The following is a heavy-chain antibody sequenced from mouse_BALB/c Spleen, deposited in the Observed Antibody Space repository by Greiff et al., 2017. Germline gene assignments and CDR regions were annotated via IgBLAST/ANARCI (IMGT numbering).Heavy chain of an antibody. Sequence: QVQLKESGPGLVQPSQSLSITCTVSGFSLTSYGVHWVRQSPGKGLEWLGVKWSGGSTDYNAAFISRLSNSKDNSKSQVFFKMNSLQANDTAIYYCARNTDGNYVGAMDYWGQGTSVTVSS. J-gene: IGHJ4*01. V-gene: IGHV2-2*02. D-gene: IGHD2-1*01. CDR3: ARNTDGNYVGAMDY. CDR2: KWSGGST. CDR1: GFSLTSYG.